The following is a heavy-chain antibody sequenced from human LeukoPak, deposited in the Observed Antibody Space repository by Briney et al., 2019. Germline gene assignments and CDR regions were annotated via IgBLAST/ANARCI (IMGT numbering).Heavy chain of an antibody. V-gene: IGHV1-46*01. CDR1: GYTFTSYY. D-gene: IGHD6-13*01. CDR2: INPSGGST. CDR3: ARDSDLAAAASEYFQH. Sequence: ASVKVSCTASGYTFTSYYMHWVRQAPGQGLEWMGIINPSGGSTSYAQKFQGRVTMTRDMSTSTLYRELSSLRSEDTAVYYCARDSDLAAAASEYFQHWGQGTLVTVSS. J-gene: IGHJ1*01.